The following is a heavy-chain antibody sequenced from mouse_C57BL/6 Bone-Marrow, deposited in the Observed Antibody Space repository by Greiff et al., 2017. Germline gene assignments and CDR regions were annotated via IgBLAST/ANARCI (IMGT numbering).Heavy chain of an antibody. CDR3: ARSSDYYGYYCAMDY. V-gene: IGHV1-50*01. CDR2: IDPSDSYT. D-gene: IGHD1-1*01. CDR1: GYTFTSYW. J-gene: IGHJ4*01. Sequence: QVQLQQPGAELVKPGASVKLSCKASGYTFTSYWMQWVKQRPGQGLEWIGEIDPSDSYTNYNQKFKGKATLTVDTSSSTAYLQLSSLTSEDSAVYYCARSSDYYGYYCAMDYWGQGTAVTVSS.